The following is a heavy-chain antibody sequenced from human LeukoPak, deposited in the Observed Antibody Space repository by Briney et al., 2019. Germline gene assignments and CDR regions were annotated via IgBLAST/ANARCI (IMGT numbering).Heavy chain of an antibody. CDR1: GGSFRGYY. CDR3: ARSQQQLVFYGMDV. V-gene: IGHV4-34*01. J-gene: IGHJ6*02. Sequence: SETLSLTCAVYGGSFRGYYWSWIREPPGKGLEWSGEINHSGSTNYNPSLKSRVTISVGTSKNQFSLKLSSVTAADTAVYYCARSQQQLVFYGMDVWGQGTTVTVSS. D-gene: IGHD6-13*01. CDR2: INHSGST.